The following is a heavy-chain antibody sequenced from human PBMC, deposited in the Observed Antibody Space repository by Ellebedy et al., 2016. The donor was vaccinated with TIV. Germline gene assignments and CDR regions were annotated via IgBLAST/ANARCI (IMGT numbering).Heavy chain of an antibody. V-gene: IGHV3-49*03. CDR2: IRSKAYGGTT. D-gene: IGHD2-15*01. CDR3: SRGVVAAATVGY. CDR1: GFAFGDYV. Sequence: GGSLRLXCTASGFAFGDYVLSWFRQAPGKGLEWVGLIRSKAYGGTTEYGASVKGRFTISRDDSKSIADLQMNSLKTEDTAVYYCSRGVVAAATVGYWGQGTLVTVSS. J-gene: IGHJ4*02.